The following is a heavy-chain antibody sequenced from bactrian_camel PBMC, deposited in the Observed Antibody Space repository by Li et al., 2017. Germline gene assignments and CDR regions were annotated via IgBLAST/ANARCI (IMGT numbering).Heavy chain of an antibody. V-gene: IGHV3S40*01. CDR1: GFTFSTYD. Sequence: VQLVESGGGLVQPGGSLRLSCAASGFTFSTYDMTWLRQAAGKGLEWVSSIVSGGGSTNYADSVKGRFTISRDNAKNTVYLQMNSLKSEDTALYYCARQFYDYTEFGYWGQGTQVTVS. CDR2: IVSGGGST. J-gene: IGHJ6*01. CDR3: ARQFYDYTEFGY. D-gene: IGHD4*01.